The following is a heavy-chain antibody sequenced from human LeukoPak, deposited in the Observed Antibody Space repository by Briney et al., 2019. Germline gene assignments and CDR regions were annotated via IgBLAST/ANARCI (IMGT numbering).Heavy chain of an antibody. J-gene: IGHJ6*03. D-gene: IGHD3-10*01. V-gene: IGHV3-53*01. CDR1: GFTVSSNY. CDR3: ARSLRVRGVPDYMDV. Sequence: PGGSLRLSCAASGFTVSSNYMTWVRQAPGKGLEWVSVIHKNEITYYADTVKGRFTISRDNSKNMLYLQMNRLRAEDTAVYYCARSLRVRGVPDYMDVWGKGTTVIISS. CDR2: IHKNEIT.